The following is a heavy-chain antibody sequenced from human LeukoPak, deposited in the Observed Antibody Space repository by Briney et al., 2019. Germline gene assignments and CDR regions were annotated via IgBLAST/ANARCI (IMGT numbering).Heavy chain of an antibody. V-gene: IGHV3-48*01. D-gene: IGHD6-13*01. CDR2: ISDTGSTI. CDR3: ARGQAAADI. Sequence: PGGSLRLSCVASGFTLSSYSMNWVRQAPGKGLEWVSYISDTGSTIAYADSVKGRFTISRDNSKNTLYLQMNSLRAEDRAVYYCARGQAAADIWGQGTLVTVSS. CDR1: GFTLSSYS. J-gene: IGHJ4*02.